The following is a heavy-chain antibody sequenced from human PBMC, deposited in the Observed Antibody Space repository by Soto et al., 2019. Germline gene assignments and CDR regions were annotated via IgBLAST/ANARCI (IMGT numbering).Heavy chain of an antibody. CDR1: GYTFTGYY. CDR2: INPNSGGT. V-gene: IGHV1-2*04. Sequence: ASVKVSCKASGYTFTGYYMHWVRQAPGQGLEWMGWINPNSGGTNYAQKFQGWVTMTRDTSISTAYMELSRLRSGDTAVYYCAREWFGELFQTSFDYWGQGTLVTVSS. D-gene: IGHD3-10*01. J-gene: IGHJ4*02. CDR3: AREWFGELFQTSFDY.